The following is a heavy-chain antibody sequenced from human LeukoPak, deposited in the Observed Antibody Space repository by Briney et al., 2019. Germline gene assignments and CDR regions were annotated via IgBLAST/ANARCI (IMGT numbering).Heavy chain of an antibody. Sequence: ASVTVSCQPSGYTLTSYDINWVRQPTGHGREWMGWINPNSGNTGYAHKFQGRPTTTRNTSISTAYIELSSMRSEDTAVYNCARGSRQKRGVIIRAYYYYGMDVWGQGTTVTVSS. CDR1: GYTLTSYD. CDR3: ARGSRQKRGVIIRAYYYYGMDV. J-gene: IGHJ6*02. V-gene: IGHV1-8*01. CDR2: INPNSGNT. D-gene: IGHD3-10*01.